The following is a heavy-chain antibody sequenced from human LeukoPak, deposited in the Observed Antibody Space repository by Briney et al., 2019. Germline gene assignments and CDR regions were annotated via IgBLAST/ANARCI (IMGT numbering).Heavy chain of an antibody. V-gene: IGHV3-23*01. CDR2: ISPSGGRM. J-gene: IGHJ4*02. D-gene: IGHD2-21*02. CDR3: VKDWSDEARCGGDCVDY. CDR1: GFTFSNHA. Sequence: GGSLRLSCAASGFTFSNHAMTWVRQAPGKGLEWVSTISPSGGRMYYAGSVKGHFTISRDNSKNTLYLQMNSLRGEDTAIYYCVKDWSDEARCGGDCVDYWGQGTQVTVSS.